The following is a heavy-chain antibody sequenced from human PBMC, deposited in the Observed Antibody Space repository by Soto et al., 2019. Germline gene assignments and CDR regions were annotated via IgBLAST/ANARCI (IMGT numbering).Heavy chain of an antibody. Sequence: GGSLRLSCAASGFTFSSYSMNWVRQAPGKGLEWVSYISSSSSTIYYADSVKGRFTISRDNAKNSLYLQMNSLRDEDTAVYYCARDLALYDILTGYYSVYYYGMDVWGQGTTVTVSS. CDR3: ARDLALYDILTGYYSVYYYGMDV. CDR2: ISSSSSTI. CDR1: GFTFSSYS. J-gene: IGHJ6*02. V-gene: IGHV3-48*02. D-gene: IGHD3-9*01.